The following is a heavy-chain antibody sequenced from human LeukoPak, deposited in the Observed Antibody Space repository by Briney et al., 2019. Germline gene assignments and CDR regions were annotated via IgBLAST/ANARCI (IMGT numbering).Heavy chain of an antibody. V-gene: IGHV4-61*02. CDR1: GGSISSGSYY. J-gene: IGHJ3*02. D-gene: IGHD2-21*01. CDR2: IYTGGST. CDR3: ARNSPTHYAFDI. Sequence: PSETLSLTCTVSGGSISSGSYYWSWIRQPAGKGLEWIGRIYTGGSTNYNPSLKSRVTISVDTSKNQFSLKLSSVTAADTAVYYCARNSPTHYAFDIWGQGTMVTVSS.